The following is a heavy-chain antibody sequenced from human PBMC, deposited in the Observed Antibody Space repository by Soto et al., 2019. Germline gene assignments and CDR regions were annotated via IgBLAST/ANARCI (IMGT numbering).Heavy chain of an antibody. Sequence: ASVKVSCKASGGTFSSYAISWVRQAPGQGLEWMGGIIPIFGNTNYAQKLQGRVTMTTDTSTSTAYMELRSLRSDYTAVYYRASSGTGRGDQGNHGRDVGAQGTRVTVSS. CDR2: IIPIFGNT. J-gene: IGHJ6*02. V-gene: IGHV1-18*01. CDR3: ASSGTGRGDQGNHGRDV. D-gene: IGHD3-10*01. CDR1: GGTFSSYA.